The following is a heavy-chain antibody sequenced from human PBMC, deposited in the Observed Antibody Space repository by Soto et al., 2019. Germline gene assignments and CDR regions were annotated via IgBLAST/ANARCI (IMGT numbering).Heavy chain of an antibody. J-gene: IGHJ3*02. CDR3: ATSQLGYCSGGSCLDVAFDI. D-gene: IGHD2-15*01. CDR2: ISAYNGNT. V-gene: IGHV1-18*01. Sequence: GASVKVSCKASGYTFTSYGISWVRQAPGQGLEWMGWISAYNGNTNYAQKLQGRVTMTTDTSTSTAYMELRSLRSDDTAVYYCATSQLGYCSGGSCLDVAFDIWRQGTMVTVSS. CDR1: GYTFTSYG.